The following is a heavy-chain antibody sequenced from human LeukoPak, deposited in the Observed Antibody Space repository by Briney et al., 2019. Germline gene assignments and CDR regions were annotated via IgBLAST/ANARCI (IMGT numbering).Heavy chain of an antibody. V-gene: IGHV4-38-2*01. CDR1: GYSIRSGYY. D-gene: IGHD6-13*01. CDR3: ARQGGSNSPYYYYYMDV. CDR2: IYHSGST. Sequence: PSETLSLTCAVSGYSIRSGYYWGWFRLPPGKGLEWIGCIYHSGSTYFNPSLKSRITISVDTSKNQFSLKLSSVTAADTAMYYCARQGGSNSPYYYYYMDVWGKETTVTVSS. J-gene: IGHJ6*03.